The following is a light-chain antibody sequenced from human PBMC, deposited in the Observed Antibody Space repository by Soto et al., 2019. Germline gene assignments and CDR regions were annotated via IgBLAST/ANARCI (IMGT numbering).Light chain of an antibody. V-gene: IGKV4-1*01. CDR1: QSVLYSSNNKNY. CDR2: WAS. J-gene: IGKJ2*01. Sequence: DIVMTQSPDSLAVSLGERATINCKSSQSVLYSSNNKNYLAWYQQKPGQSPNLLIYWASTRGSGVPDRFSGSGSGTDFTLTISSLQAEDVAVYYCQQYYSTPYTFGQGTKLEIK. CDR3: QQYYSTPYT.